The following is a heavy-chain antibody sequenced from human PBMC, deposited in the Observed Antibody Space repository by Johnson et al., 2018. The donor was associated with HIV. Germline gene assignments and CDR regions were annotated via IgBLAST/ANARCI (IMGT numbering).Heavy chain of an antibody. CDR2: ISGSGGST. D-gene: IGHD2-21*01. J-gene: IGHJ3*02. V-gene: IGHV3-23*04. Sequence: VQLVESGGGSVKSGGSLRVSCAASGFTFSNAWMSWVRQAPGKGLEWVSAISGSGGSTYYADSVKGRFTISRYNSKSTLYLQMGSLRAEDMAVYFCASISLGAFDIWGQGTLVTVSS. CDR3: ASISLGAFDI. CDR1: GFTFSNAW.